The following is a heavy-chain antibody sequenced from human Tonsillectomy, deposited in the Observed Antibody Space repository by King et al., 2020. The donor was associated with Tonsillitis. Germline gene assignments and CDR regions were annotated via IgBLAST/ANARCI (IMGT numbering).Heavy chain of an antibody. CDR3: ARDLLTSSFWFDP. D-gene: IGHD4/OR15-4a*01. CDR2: SNPNNGDT. CDR1: GYTFTDYY. J-gene: IGHJ5*02. V-gene: IGHV1-2*02. Sequence: QLVQSGAEVKKPGASVKVSCKASGYTFTDYYIHWVRQAPGQGLEWMGWSNPNNGDTNYAQKFQGRVTMTRDPSTSTAYMALSSLRSDDTAVYYCARDLLTSSFWFDPWGQGTLVTVSS.